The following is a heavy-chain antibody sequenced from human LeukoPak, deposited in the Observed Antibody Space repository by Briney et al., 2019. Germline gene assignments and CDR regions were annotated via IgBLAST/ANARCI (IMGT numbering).Heavy chain of an antibody. D-gene: IGHD2-15*01. CDR1: GFTFDDYA. J-gene: IGHJ3*02. V-gene: IGHV3-9*01. Sequence: PGGSLRLSCAASGFTFDDYAMHWVRQAPGKGLEWVSGISWNSGSIGYADSVKGRSTISRDNAKNSLYLQMNSLRAEDTALYYCANSMEGGLPPGAFDIWGQGTMVTVSS. CDR2: ISWNSGSI. CDR3: ANSMEGGLPPGAFDI.